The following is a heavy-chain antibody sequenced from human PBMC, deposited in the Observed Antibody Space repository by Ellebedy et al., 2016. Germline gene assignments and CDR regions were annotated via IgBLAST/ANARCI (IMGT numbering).Heavy chain of an antibody. V-gene: IGHV4-39*01. CDR1: GGSISSSSYY. J-gene: IGHJ3*02. D-gene: IGHD3-3*01. CDR3: ASSRWEWLLPYDAFDI. CDR2: IYYSGST. Sequence: SETLSLTCTVSGGSISSSSYYWGWIRQPPGKGLEWIGSIYYSGSTYYNPSLKSRVTISVDTSKNQFSLKLSSVTAADTAVYYCASSRWEWLLPYDAFDIWGQGTMVTVSS.